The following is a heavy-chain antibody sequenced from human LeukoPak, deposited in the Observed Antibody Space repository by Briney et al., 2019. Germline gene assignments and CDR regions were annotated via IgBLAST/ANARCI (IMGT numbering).Heavy chain of an antibody. J-gene: IGHJ4*02. CDR2: MNPNSGNT. D-gene: IGHD6-19*01. CDR3: ARGDKRVAELGIDY. CDR1: GYTFTCYD. V-gene: IGHV1-8*02. Sequence: ASVKVSCKASGYTFTCYDINWVRQATGQGLEWMGWMNPNSGNTGYAQKFQGRVTMTRNTSISTAYMELSSLRSEDTAVYYCARGDKRVAELGIDYWGQGTLVTVSS.